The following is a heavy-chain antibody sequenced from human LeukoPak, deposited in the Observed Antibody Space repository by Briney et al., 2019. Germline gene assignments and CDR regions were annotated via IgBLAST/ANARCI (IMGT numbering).Heavy chain of an antibody. Sequence: SETLSLTCTVSGGPIGTSSYYWGWIRQPLGKGLEWIGSLYYSGSTYYNPSLKGRVTISVDTSRNQFSLKLSSVTAADTAVYYCARRGTGFPFDSWGQGTLVTVSS. V-gene: IGHV4-39*01. D-gene: IGHD1-7*01. CDR1: GGPIGTSSYY. CDR3: ARRGTGFPFDS. CDR2: LYYSGST. J-gene: IGHJ4*02.